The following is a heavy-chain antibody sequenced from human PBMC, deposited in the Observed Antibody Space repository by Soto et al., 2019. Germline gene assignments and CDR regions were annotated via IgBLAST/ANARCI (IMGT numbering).Heavy chain of an antibody. CDR1: GYSFTSHW. CDR3: ARPLIRYVDWTLLYFDY. J-gene: IGHJ4*02. Sequence: GESLKISCQGSGYSFTSHWIGWVRQMPGKGLEWVAIIFPGDSDTRYSPSFQGQVTISADKSISTAYLQWSSLKASDTATYYCARPLIRYVDWTLLYFDYWGQGTPVTVSS. V-gene: IGHV5-51*01. CDR2: IFPGDSDT. D-gene: IGHD3-9*01.